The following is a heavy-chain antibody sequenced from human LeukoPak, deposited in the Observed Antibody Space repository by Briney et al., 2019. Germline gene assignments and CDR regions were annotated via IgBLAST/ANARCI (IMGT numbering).Heavy chain of an antibody. CDR1: GFSFSDYW. V-gene: IGHV3-7*01. CDR2: IKPTGSDK. J-gene: IGHJ3*02. D-gene: IGHD4-11*01. Sequence: GGSLRLSCAVPGFSFSDYWMSWVRQAPGKGLEWVANIKPTGSDKYYVDSVKGRFTMSRDNAKTSLYLQMNSLRVEDTAVYYCARDRAYSAFDIWGQGTMVTVSS. CDR3: ARDRAYSAFDI.